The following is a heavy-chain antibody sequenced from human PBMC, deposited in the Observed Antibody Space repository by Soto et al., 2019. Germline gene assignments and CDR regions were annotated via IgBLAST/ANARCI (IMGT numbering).Heavy chain of an antibody. CDR2: IYQSGST. CDR1: GDAISSGGYS. J-gene: IGHJ4*02. Sequence: PSETLSLTCAVSGDAISSGGYSWTWIRQPPGKGLEWIGHIYQSGSTLYNPSLESRVTISVDTSTNQFSLKLTSVTAADAAVYHSVRGRDITLSVAQRVYYYFHHWGQGTQVTV. D-gene: IGHD1-20*01. V-gene: IGHV4-30-2*01. CDR3: VRGRDITLSVAQRVYYYFHH.